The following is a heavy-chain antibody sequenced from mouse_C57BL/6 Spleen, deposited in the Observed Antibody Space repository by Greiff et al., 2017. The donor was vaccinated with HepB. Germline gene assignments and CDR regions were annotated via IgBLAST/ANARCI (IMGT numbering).Heavy chain of an antibody. D-gene: IGHD2-1*01. V-gene: IGHV1-54*01. Sequence: QVHVKQSGAELVRPGTSVKVSCKASGYAFTNYLIEWVKQRPGQGLEWIGVINPGSGGTNYNEKFKGKATLTADKSSSTAYMQLSSLTSEDSAVYFCARWNYGNYGGRGGAMDYWGQGTSVTVSS. CDR2: INPGSGGT. CDR3: ARWNYGNYGGRGGAMDY. J-gene: IGHJ4*01. CDR1: GYAFTNYL.